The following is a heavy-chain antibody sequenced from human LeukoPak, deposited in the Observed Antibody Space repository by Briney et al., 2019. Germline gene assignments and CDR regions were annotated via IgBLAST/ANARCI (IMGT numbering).Heavy chain of an antibody. V-gene: IGHV4-4*07. CDR3: ARGGHSGWYKGYNVFDP. CDR2: IYTSGSA. J-gene: IGHJ5*02. D-gene: IGHD6-19*01. Sequence: SETLSLTCTVPGGSISRYYWSWIPQPPGKGLEWIGHIYTSGSANYNPPLKSRVTMSVDPPKNQSSSKRSSVTAADTAVYYCARGGHSGWYKGYNVFDPWGQGTLVTVSS. CDR1: GGSISRYY.